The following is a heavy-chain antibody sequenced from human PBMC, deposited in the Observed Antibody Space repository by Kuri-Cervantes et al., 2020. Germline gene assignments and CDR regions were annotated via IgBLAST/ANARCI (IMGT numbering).Heavy chain of an antibody. J-gene: IGHJ4*01. V-gene: IGHV1-2*04. CDR1: GYTFTGYY. CDR3: GNDEWGSRSSNDY. Sequence: ASVKVSCKASGYTFTGYYMHWVRQAPGQGLEWMGWINPNSGGTNYAQKFQGWVTMTRETSVSTAYMELSRLRSDDTAVYYFGNDEWGSRSSNDYWGQGTLVTVSS. D-gene: IGHD1-26*01. CDR2: INPNSGGT.